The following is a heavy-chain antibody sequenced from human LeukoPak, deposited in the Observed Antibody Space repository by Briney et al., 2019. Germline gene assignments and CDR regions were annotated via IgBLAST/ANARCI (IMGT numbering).Heavy chain of an antibody. Sequence: QTGRSLRLSCAASGFTFSSYGMHWVRQAPGKGLEWVSGINWNGGSTGYADSVKGRFTISRDNAKNSLYLQMNSLRAEDTALYYCAREGCSGGSCYSAWFDPWGQGTLVTVSS. V-gene: IGHV3-20*04. CDR2: INWNGGST. D-gene: IGHD2-15*01. CDR3: AREGCSGGSCYSAWFDP. J-gene: IGHJ5*02. CDR1: GFTFSSYG.